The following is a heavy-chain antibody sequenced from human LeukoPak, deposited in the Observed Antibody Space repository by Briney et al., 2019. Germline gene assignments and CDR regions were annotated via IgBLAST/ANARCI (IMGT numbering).Heavy chain of an antibody. CDR1: GGSISSGDYY. CDR3: ARRSTVAGTYWFDP. V-gene: IGHV4-30-4*01. J-gene: IGHJ5*02. D-gene: IGHD6-19*01. Sequence: SETLSLTCTVSGGSISSGDYYWSWIRQPPGKGLGWIGHIYYSGSTYYNPSLKSRVTISVDTSKTQFSLKLSSVTAADTAVYYCARRSTVAGTYWFDPWGQGTLVTVSS. CDR2: IYYSGST.